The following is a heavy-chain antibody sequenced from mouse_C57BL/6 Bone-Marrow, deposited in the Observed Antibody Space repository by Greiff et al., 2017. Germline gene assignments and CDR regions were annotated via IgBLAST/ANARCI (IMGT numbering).Heavy chain of an antibody. CDR3: ARFPLYYGSSSLAMDY. Sequence: QVQLKESGAELMKPGASVKLSCKATGYTFTGYWIEWVKQRPGHGLEWIGEILPGSGSTNYNEKFKGKATFTADTSSNTAYMQLSSLTTEDSAIYYGARFPLYYGSSSLAMDYWGQGTSVTVSS. CDR1: GYTFTGYW. J-gene: IGHJ4*01. D-gene: IGHD1-1*01. CDR2: ILPGSGST. V-gene: IGHV1-9*01.